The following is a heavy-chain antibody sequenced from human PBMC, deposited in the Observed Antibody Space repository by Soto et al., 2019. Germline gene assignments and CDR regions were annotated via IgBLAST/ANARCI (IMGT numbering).Heavy chain of an antibody. D-gene: IGHD2-15*01. V-gene: IGHV4-30-4*01. J-gene: IGHJ6*02. CDR1: GGSISSGDYY. CDR2: IYYSGST. CDR3: ARGGGYCSGGSCYSDYYYYGMDV. Sequence: SETLSLTCTVSGGSISSGDYYWSWIRQPPGKGLEWIGYIYYSGSTYYNPSLKSRVTISVDTSKNQFSLKLSSVTAADTAVYYCARGGGYCSGGSCYSDYYYYGMDVWGQGTTVTVSS.